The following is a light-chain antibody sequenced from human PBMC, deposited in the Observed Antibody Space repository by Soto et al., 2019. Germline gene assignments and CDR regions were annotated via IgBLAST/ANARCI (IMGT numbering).Light chain of an antibody. Sequence: DIVMTQSPDSLAVSLGERATINCKSSQSVLHSSNNKDKLVWYQQKPGQPPKVLISWASTRESGVPDRFSGSGSGTAFTLTISRVEPEDSAVYYCQQTFHSPRTFGQGTRLEI. CDR3: QQTFHSPRT. CDR2: WAS. J-gene: IGKJ2*01. V-gene: IGKV4-1*01. CDR1: QSVLHSSNNKDK.